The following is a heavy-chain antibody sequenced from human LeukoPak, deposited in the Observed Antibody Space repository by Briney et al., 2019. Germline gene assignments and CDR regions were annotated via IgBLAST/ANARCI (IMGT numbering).Heavy chain of an antibody. CDR3: AKDWGEGAPIYYFDY. CDR1: GFTFDDYA. Sequence: GRSLRLSCAASGFTFDDYAMHWVRQAPGKGLEWVSGISWNSGSIGYADSVKGRFTISRDNAKNPLYLQMNSLRAEDTALYYCAKDWGEGAPIYYFDYWGQGTLVTVSS. CDR2: ISWNSGSI. D-gene: IGHD3-10*01. J-gene: IGHJ4*02. V-gene: IGHV3-9*01.